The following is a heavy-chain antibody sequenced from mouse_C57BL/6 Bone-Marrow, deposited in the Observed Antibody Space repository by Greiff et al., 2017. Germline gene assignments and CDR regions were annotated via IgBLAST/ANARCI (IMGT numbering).Heavy chain of an antibody. Sequence: EVKVVESGGGLVKPGGSLKLSCAASGFTFSSYSMSWVRQTPEKRLEWVATISDGGSYTYYPDNVKGRFTISRDNAKNNLYLQMSHLKSEDTAMYYCEKDLFYYGFAYWGQGTLVTVSA. CDR2: ISDGGSYT. CDR3: EKDLFYYGFAY. J-gene: IGHJ3*01. V-gene: IGHV5-4*01. CDR1: GFTFSSYS. D-gene: IGHD2-1*01.